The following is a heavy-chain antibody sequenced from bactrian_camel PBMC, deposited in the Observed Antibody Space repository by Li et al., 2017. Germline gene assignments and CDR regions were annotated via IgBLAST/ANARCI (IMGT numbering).Heavy chain of an antibody. CDR2: HSSGTLYT. CDR3: AKCAGTHGGSWHCRRGNLED. D-gene: IGHD6*01. V-gene: IGHV3S1*01. Sequence: VQLVESGGGSVQAGGSLRLSCAASGYTYSNACMGWFRQAPGKGLEWVLVHSSGTLYTLYADSLKGRFTGSRDNAKNTLNLELNSLEIQDTATYYCAKCAGTHGGSWHCRRGNLEDRGQGTQVTVS. J-gene: IGHJ4*01. CDR1: GYTYSNAC.